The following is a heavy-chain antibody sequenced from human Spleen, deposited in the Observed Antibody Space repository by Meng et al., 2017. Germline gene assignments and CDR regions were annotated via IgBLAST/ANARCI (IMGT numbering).Heavy chain of an antibody. Sequence: GGSLRLSCAASGFSFNTYSMHWVRQAPGKGLECVSSISSGSSYISYADSVRGRFTISRDNSNNTLYLQMSSLRSGDTAVYYCARDDGSMYFGYYGMDVWGQGTRVTVSS. CDR3: ARDDGSMYFGYYGMDV. V-gene: IGHV3-21*01. CDR1: GFSFNTYS. CDR2: ISSGSSYI. D-gene: IGHD3-9*01. J-gene: IGHJ6*02.